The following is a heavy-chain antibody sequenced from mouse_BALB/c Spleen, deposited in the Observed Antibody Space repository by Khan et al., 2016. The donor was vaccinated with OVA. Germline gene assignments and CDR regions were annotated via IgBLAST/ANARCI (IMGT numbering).Heavy chain of an antibody. D-gene: IGHD4-1*01. CDR3: ASHLTGSVAY. CDR2: INSDGDYT. V-gene: IGHV5-6*01. CDR1: GFTFSTYG. Sequence: EVALVESGGDLVKPGGSLRLSCAASGFTFSTYGMSWVRQPPDKRLEWVATINSDGDYTYYPDTVKGRFTISRNNAENTLYLQMSILKSEDTAIYYWASHLTGSVAYWGQGTLVTVSA. J-gene: IGHJ3*01.